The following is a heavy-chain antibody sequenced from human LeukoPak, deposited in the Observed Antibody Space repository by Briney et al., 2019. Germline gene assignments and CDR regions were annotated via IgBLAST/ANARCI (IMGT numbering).Heavy chain of an antibody. D-gene: IGHD7-27*01. CDR3: ARVSELANWGSGPVGAFDI. CDR2: IYTSGST. Sequence: SETLSLTCTVSGGSISSGRYYWSWIRQPAGKGLEWIGRIYTSGSTNYNPSLKSRVTISVDTSKNHFSLKLSSVTAADTAMYYCARVSELANWGSGPVGAFDIWGQGTMVTVSS. V-gene: IGHV4-61*02. J-gene: IGHJ3*02. CDR1: GGSISSGRYY.